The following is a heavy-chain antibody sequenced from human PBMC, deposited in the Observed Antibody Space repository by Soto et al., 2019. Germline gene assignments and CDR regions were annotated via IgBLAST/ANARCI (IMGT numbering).Heavy chain of an antibody. J-gene: IGHJ4*02. Sequence: SETLSLTCTVSGGSISSYHWSWIRQPPGKGLEWIGYIYYSGSTNYNPSLKSRVTISVDTSKNQFSLKLSSVTAADTAVYYCARVSPVATIPHLFYYFDYWGQGTLVTVSS. CDR2: IYYSGST. V-gene: IGHV4-59*01. D-gene: IGHD5-12*01. CDR1: GGSISSYH. CDR3: ARVSPVATIPHLFYYFDY.